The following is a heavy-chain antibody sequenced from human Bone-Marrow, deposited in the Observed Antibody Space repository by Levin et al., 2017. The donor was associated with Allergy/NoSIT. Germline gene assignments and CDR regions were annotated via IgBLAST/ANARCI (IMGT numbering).Heavy chain of an antibody. Sequence: SFPPLFPPPPPLPLPFPFSFFSLSSNPVGVGWIRQPPGKALEWLALIYWDDDKRYSPSLRSRLTVIKDTSKTQVVLMMSNMDPADTATYYCVNRLSDHGNWDLGYFDSWGQGILVTVSS. V-gene: IGHV2-5*02. CDR2: IYWDDDK. D-gene: IGHD4-17*01. CDR1: FFSLSSNPVG. CDR3: VNRLSDHGNWDLGYFDS. J-gene: IGHJ4*02.